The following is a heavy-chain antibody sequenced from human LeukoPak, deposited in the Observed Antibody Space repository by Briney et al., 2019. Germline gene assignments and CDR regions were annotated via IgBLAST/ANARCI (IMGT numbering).Heavy chain of an antibody. Sequence: ASVTVSCQASGYIFSNYGISWLRQAPGQGLEWMGWISIYSGASNYAQKYQGRVTMTTDTSTSTAYLELRSLRSDDTAVYYCARGDSGTFPYWGQGTLVTVSA. V-gene: IGHV1-18*01. CDR1: GYIFSNYG. CDR2: ISIYSGAS. D-gene: IGHD1-26*01. CDR3: ARGDSGTFPY. J-gene: IGHJ4*02.